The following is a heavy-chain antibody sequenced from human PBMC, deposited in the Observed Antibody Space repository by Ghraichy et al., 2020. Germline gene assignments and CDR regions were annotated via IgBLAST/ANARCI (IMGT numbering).Heavy chain of an antibody. Sequence: SGTLSLTCTVSGCSISSYYWSWIRQPPGKGLEWIGYIYYSGSINYNPSLKSRVTISVDTSKNQFSLNLISVTAADTAVYYCARGREQSGYDSFDIWGQGTIVTFSS. J-gene: IGHJ3*02. CDR3: ARGREQSGYDSFDI. CDR2: IYYSGSI. D-gene: IGHD3-22*01. CDR1: GCSISSYY. V-gene: IGHV4-59*12.